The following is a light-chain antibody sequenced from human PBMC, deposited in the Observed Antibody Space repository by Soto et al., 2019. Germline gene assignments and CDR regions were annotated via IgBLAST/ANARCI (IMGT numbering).Light chain of an antibody. CDR2: GGS. Sequence: EIVLTQSPGTVSLSPGERATLSCRASQSVGSRWLAWYQQKPGQAPRVLIYGGSNRATGIPDRFSGSGSGTDFTLTISRLEPEDFAVYYCQHYYSSRTFGQGTKVEMK. CDR3: QHYYSSRT. CDR1: QSVGSRW. J-gene: IGKJ1*01. V-gene: IGKV3-20*01.